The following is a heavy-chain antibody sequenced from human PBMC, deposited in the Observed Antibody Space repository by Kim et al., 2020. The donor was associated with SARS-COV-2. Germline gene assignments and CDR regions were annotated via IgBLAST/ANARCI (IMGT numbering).Heavy chain of an antibody. V-gene: IGHV5-51*01. J-gene: IGHJ6*02. CDR3: ARRTYYYYGMDV. Sequence: RYSPSFQGQVTISADKSISTAYLQWSSLKASDTAMYYCARRTYYYYGMDVWGQGTTVTVSS.